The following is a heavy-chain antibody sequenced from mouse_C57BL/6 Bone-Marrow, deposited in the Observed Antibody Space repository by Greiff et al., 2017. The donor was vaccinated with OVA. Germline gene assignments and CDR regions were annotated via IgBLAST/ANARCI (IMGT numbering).Heavy chain of an antibody. CDR1: GFTFSDYG. D-gene: IGHD1-1*01. Sequence: EVKLMESGGGLVQPGGSLKLSCAASGFTFSDYGMAWVRQAPRKGPEWVAFISNLAYSIYYADTVTGRFTISRENAKNTLYLEMSSLRSEDTAMYYCATYYYGSSAWFAYWGQGTLVTVSA. V-gene: IGHV5-15*01. J-gene: IGHJ3*01. CDR2: ISNLAYSI. CDR3: ATYYYGSSAWFAY.